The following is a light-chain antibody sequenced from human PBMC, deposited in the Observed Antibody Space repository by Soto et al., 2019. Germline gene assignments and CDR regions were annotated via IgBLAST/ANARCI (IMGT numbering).Light chain of an antibody. Sequence: EIVMTQSPATLSVSPGERVTLSCRASQSVSSNLAWYQQKVGQAPRLLIYGASTRATGIPDRFSGRGFGTDFTLTISRLEPEDFAVYYCQHSGDFRWTFGQGTKVDIK. CDR2: GAS. CDR3: QHSGDFRWT. V-gene: IGKV3D-15*01. J-gene: IGKJ1*01. CDR1: QSVSSN.